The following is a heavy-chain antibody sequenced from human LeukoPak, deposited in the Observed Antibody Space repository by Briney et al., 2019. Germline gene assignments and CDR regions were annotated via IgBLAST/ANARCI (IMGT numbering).Heavy chain of an antibody. Sequence: PGGSLRLSCAASGFTFSPYAMSWVRQAPGKGLEWVSTISSGGTGTYYADSVKGRFTISRDNAKNSLYLQMNSLRAEDTAVYYCAKAGVGSGWYDGFDPWGQGTLVTVSS. D-gene: IGHD6-19*01. CDR3: AKAGVGSGWYDGFDP. J-gene: IGHJ5*02. CDR2: ISSGGTGT. CDR1: GFTFSPYA. V-gene: IGHV3-23*01.